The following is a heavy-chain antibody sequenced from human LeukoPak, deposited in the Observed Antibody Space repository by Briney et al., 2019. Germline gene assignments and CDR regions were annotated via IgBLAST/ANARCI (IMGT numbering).Heavy chain of an antibody. V-gene: IGHV4-34*01. CDR2: INHSGST. Sequence: SETLSLTCTVSGGSISSFYWSWIRQPPGKGLEWIGEINHSGSTNYNPSLKSRVTISVDTSKNQFSLKLSSVTAADTAVYYCASRVAAALNFDYWGQGTLVTVSS. CDR3: ASRVAAALNFDY. CDR1: GGSISSFY. D-gene: IGHD6-13*01. J-gene: IGHJ4*02.